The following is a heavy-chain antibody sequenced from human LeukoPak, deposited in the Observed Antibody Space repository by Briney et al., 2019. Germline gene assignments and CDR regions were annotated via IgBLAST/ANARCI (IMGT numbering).Heavy chain of an antibody. Sequence: SETLSLTCAVSNYSITRGYFWGWIRQPPGKGLEWIASIYHSGTTYYNPSLRNRVTLFVDTSKNQFSLKLTSLTAADTAVYYCARDGVFHDSDGYSFDYWGKGTLVTVSS. CDR3: ARDGVFHDSDGYSFDY. D-gene: IGHD3-22*01. J-gene: IGHJ4*02. CDR1: NYSITRGYF. V-gene: IGHV4-38-2*02. CDR2: IYHSGTT.